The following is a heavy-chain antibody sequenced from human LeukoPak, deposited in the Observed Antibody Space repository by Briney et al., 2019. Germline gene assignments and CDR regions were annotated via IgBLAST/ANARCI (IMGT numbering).Heavy chain of an antibody. CDR1: GGSISSYY. D-gene: IGHD6-13*01. V-gene: IGHV4-4*07. J-gene: IGHJ6*03. CDR2: IYTSGNT. CDR3: ARSAVAGTVGYYYYYMDV. Sequence: SETLSLTCTASGGSISSYYWSWIRQPAGKGLEWIGRIYTSGNTNYNPSLKSRVTMSLDTSKNQFSLKLHSVTAADTAVYYCARSAVAGTVGYYYYYMDVWDKGTTVTVSS.